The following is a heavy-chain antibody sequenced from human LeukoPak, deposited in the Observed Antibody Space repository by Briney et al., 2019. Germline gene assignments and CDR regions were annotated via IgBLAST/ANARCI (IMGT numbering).Heavy chain of an antibody. D-gene: IGHD3-22*01. Sequence: SETLSLTCTVSGDSVSRSSYYWTWIRQPPGKGLEWIVYIYYIGSTNYNPSLRSRLTMSVDTSKNQFSLRLSSVIAADTAVYYCAGYYDSTGSFDYWGQGTLVTVSS. J-gene: IGHJ4*02. V-gene: IGHV4-61*01. CDR2: IYYIGST. CDR3: AGYYDSTGSFDY. CDR1: GDSVSRSSYY.